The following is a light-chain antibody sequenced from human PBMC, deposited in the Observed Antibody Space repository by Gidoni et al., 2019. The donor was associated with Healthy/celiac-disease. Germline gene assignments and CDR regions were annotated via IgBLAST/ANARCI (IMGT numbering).Light chain of an antibody. Sequence: DIQLTQFPSSLSASVGDRVTITCRASQSISSYLNWYQQKPGKAPKLLIYAASSLQSGVPSRFSGSGSGTDFTLTISSLQPEDFATYYCQQSYSNLCTFGHGTKVDIK. V-gene: IGKV1-39*01. J-gene: IGKJ3*01. CDR2: AAS. CDR3: QQSYSNLCT. CDR1: QSISSY.